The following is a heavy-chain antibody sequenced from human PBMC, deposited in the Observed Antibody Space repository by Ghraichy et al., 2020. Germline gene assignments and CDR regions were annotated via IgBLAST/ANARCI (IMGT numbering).Heavy chain of an antibody. J-gene: IGHJ6*02. CDR3: ARGIAAAGICYYGMDV. CDR1: GYTFTDNY. D-gene: IGHD6-13*01. Sequence: ASVKVSCKASGYTFTDNYMHWVRQAPGQGLEWMGRINPNSGGANYAQKFQGRVTMTRDRSTSTADMELSGLRSDDTAVYYCARGIAAAGICYYGMDVWGQGTTVTVSS. CDR2: INPNSGGA. V-gene: IGHV1-2*06.